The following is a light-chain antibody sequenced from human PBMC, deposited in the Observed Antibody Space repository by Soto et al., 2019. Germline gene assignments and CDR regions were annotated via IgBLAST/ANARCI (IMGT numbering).Light chain of an antibody. CDR1: QSISSW. V-gene: IGKV1-5*01. CDR2: DAS. J-gene: IGKJ4*01. Sequence: DIQMTQSPSTLSASVGDRVTITCRASQSISSWLAWYQQKPGKAPKLLIFDASSLESGVPSRFSGSGSGTEFTLTISSLQPDDFASYYCQQYNSYPLTFGGGTKVDIK. CDR3: QQYNSYPLT.